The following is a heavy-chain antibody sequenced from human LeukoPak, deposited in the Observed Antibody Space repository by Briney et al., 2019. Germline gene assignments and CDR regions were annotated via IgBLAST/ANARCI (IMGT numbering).Heavy chain of an antibody. D-gene: IGHD2/OR15-2a*01. V-gene: IGHV4-38-2*01. Sequence: SETLSLTCAVSGYSISTGYYWGWIRQPPGKGLEWIGSIYHSGSTYYNASLKSRVTISLDRSKNHSSLKLNSVTAADTAVYYCAKHCKVEHGAIDPWGQGTLVTVSS. CDR1: GYSISTGYY. CDR3: AKHCKVEHGAIDP. CDR2: IYHSGST. J-gene: IGHJ5*02.